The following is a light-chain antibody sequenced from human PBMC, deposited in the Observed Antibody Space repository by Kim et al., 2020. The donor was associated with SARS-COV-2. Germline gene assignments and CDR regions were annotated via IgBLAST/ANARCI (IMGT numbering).Light chain of an antibody. J-gene: IGLJ1*01. CDR3: SSYTSSSTFV. V-gene: IGLV2-14*03. Sequence: CPGQSIAISCTGTSNEIGGFNYGSWYQQHPGKAPKPMIHDVTKRPSGVSDRFPGSKSADTASLTISGLQAEDEADYYCSSYTSSSTFVIGTGTKVTVL. CDR1: SNEIGGFNY. CDR2: DVT.